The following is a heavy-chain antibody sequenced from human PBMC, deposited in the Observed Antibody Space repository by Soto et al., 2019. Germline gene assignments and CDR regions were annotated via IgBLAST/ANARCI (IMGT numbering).Heavy chain of an antibody. D-gene: IGHD6-13*01. CDR2: ISGGGGRT. J-gene: IGHJ5*02. Sequence: GGSLRLSCAASGFIFSSYAMTWVRQAPGKGLEWVSGISGGGGRTYYADSVKGRFTISRDNSKNTLYLQMNSLRAEDTAVYYCAKDDSSSWPWWFDPWGQGTLVTVSS. CDR1: GFIFSSYA. CDR3: AKDDSSSWPWWFDP. V-gene: IGHV3-23*01.